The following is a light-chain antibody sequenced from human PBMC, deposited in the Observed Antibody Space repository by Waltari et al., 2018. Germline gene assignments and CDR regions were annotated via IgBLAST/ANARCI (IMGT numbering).Light chain of an antibody. CDR3: QQYGSLSTMSS. CDR2: CAS. CDR1: QGVNNNS. Sequence: ALTQSPGTLSLSTEERATRSCRASQGVNNNSLAWYQQKPGQAPRLLMYCASNRATGISDRFSGSGYVTDFTLTSCRLEREYFEVYYCQQYGSLSTMSSFGPATNLELK. V-gene: IGKV3-20*01. J-gene: IGKJ2*01.